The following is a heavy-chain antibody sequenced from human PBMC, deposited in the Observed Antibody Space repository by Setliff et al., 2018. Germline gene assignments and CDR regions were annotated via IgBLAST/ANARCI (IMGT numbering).Heavy chain of an antibody. CDR2: LYYSGNT. V-gene: IGHV4-39*02. CDR3: ARAPRYFDSTGSYFDG. D-gene: IGHD3-22*01. CDR1: GGSVDSKIYS. J-gene: IGHJ4*02. Sequence: PSETLSLTCAVSGGSVDSKIYSWGWIRQPPGKGLEWIAALYYSGNTYYNPSLNGRVTISEDTSKNDFSLKLKSVTAADTAVYYCARAPRYFDSTGSYFDGWGQGTLVTVSS.